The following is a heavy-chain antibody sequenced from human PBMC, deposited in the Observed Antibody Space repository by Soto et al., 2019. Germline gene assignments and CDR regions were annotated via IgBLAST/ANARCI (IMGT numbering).Heavy chain of an antibody. CDR1: GFTFSSYW. CDR3: ARDREDDYIWGRHIDAFDI. CDR2: IKQDGSEK. D-gene: IGHD3-16*01. J-gene: IGHJ3*02. Sequence: GGSLRLSCAASGFTFSSYWMSWVRQAPGKGLEWVANIKQDGSEKYYVDSVKGRFTISRDNAKNSLYLQMNSLRAEDTAVYYCARDREDDYIWGRHIDAFDIWGQGTMVPVSS. V-gene: IGHV3-7*01.